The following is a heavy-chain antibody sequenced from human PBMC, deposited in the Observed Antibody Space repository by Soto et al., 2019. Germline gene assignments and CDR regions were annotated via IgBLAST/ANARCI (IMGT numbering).Heavy chain of an antibody. CDR1: GYTFTTYY. V-gene: IGHV1-46*01. CDR2: IIPSGGST. Sequence: ASVKVSCKASGYTFTTYYMHWVRQAPGQGLEWMGTIIPSGGSTSYAQKFQGRVTMTRDTSTSTAYMELSSLTSEDTAVYYCARALAPFYYYYGMDVWGQGTTVTVSS. D-gene: IGHD3-3*02. J-gene: IGHJ6*02. CDR3: ARALAPFYYYYGMDV.